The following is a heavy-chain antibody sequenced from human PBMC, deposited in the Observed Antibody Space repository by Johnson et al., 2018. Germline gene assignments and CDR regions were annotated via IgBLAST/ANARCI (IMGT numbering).Heavy chain of an antibody. J-gene: IGHJ3*02. Sequence: QVQLVQSGGGVVQPGNSLRLSCAASGFTFSGYGMHWVRQAPGKGLEWVALIWFDGSNKFYADSVKGRFTISRDNAKNTLFLQMNSLRAEDTAVYYCARDLDVGWELLPGAFDIWGQGTMVTVSS. D-gene: IGHD1-26*01. CDR3: ARDLDVGWELLPGAFDI. V-gene: IGHV3-33*08. CDR2: IWFDGSNK. CDR1: GFTFSGYG.